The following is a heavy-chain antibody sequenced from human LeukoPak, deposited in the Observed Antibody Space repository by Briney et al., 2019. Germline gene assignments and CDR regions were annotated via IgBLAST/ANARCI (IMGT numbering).Heavy chain of an antibody. V-gene: IGHV4-59*01. D-gene: IGHD5-24*01. Sequence: SETLSLTCTVSGGSISSFYWSWIRQPPGQGLEGMGYINYSGSTNYNPSLKSRVTLSVDTSKKQFALNLTSVTAAATAVYYCARAERRWLQSGFDYWGQGTLVTVSS. CDR2: INYSGST. CDR3: ARAERRWLQSGFDY. J-gene: IGHJ4*02. CDR1: GGSISSFY.